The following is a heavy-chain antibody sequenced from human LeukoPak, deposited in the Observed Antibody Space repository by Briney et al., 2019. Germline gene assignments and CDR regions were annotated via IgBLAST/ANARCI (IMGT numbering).Heavy chain of an antibody. D-gene: IGHD2-2*01. CDR2: ISAYNGNT. Sequence: GASVKVSCKASGYTFTSYGISWVRQAPGQGLEWMGWISAYNGNTNYAQKLQGRVTMTTDTSTRTAYMELRSLRSDDTAVYYCARDKCSSTSCYGSLFDYWGQGTLVTVSS. V-gene: IGHV1-18*01. CDR1: GYTFTSYG. CDR3: ARDKCSSTSCYGSLFDY. J-gene: IGHJ4*02.